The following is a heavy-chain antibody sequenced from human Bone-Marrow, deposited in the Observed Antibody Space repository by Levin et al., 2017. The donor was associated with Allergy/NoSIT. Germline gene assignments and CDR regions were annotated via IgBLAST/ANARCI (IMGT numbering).Heavy chain of an antibody. CDR3: ARDYLAVAGDNYFDY. D-gene: IGHD6-19*01. Sequence: SCAASGFDFSSYGMHWVRQAPGKGLEWVAVISYGGTNKFYGDSVEGRFTISRDDSKNTLFLEVDSLRVEDTAVYYCARDYLAVAGDNYFDYWGQGTLVTVSS. V-gene: IGHV3-30*03. J-gene: IGHJ4*02. CDR2: ISYGGTNK. CDR1: GFDFSSYG.